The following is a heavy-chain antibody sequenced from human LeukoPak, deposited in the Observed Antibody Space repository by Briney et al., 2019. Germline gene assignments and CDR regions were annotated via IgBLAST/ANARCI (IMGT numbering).Heavy chain of an antibody. CDR3: ARVGCSGGSCYSYFDY. Sequence: ASVKVSCKASGYTFTSYYMHWARQAPGQGLEWMGIINPSGGSTSYAQKFQGRVTMTRDTSTSTVYMELSSLRSEDTAVYYCARVGCSGGSCYSYFDYWGQGTLVTVSS. V-gene: IGHV1-46*01. J-gene: IGHJ4*02. D-gene: IGHD2-15*01. CDR1: GYTFTSYY. CDR2: INPSGGST.